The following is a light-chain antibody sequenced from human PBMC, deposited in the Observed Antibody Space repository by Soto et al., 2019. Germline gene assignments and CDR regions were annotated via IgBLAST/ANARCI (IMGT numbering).Light chain of an antibody. CDR2: WAS. J-gene: IGKJ1*01. Sequence: DIVMTQSPDSLAVSLGERATINCKSSQTILYFSNNKNFLAWYQQKAGQPPKLLITWASTRESGVPDRFSGSGSGTVFTLTISSLQSDDFAVYYCQQYLDWPRTFGQGTKV. CDR1: QTILYFSNNKNF. V-gene: IGKV4-1*01. CDR3: QQYLDWPRT.